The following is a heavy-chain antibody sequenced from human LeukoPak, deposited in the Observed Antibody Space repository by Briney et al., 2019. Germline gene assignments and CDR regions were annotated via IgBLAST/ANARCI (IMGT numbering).Heavy chain of an antibody. CDR1: GGSISGYY. J-gene: IGHJ5*02. V-gene: IGHV4-34*01. Sequence: PSETLSLTCTVSGGSISGYYWSWIRQPPGKGLEWIGEINHSGSTNYNPSLKSRVTISVDTSKNQFSLKLSSVTAADTAVYYCARGKKPSDSSGLPRRGNWFDPWGQGTLVTVSS. CDR2: INHSGST. CDR3: ARGKKPSDSSGLPRRGNWFDP. D-gene: IGHD6-19*01.